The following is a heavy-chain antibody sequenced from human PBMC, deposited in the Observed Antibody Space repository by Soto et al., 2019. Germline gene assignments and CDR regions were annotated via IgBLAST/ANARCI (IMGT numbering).Heavy chain of an antibody. CDR2: INPNSGGT. Sequence: ASVKVSCKASGYTFTGYYIHWVRQAPGQGLEWMGWINPNSGGTNYAQKFQGRVTMTRDTSISTAYMELSRLRSDDTAVYYCARVSDPRVAARQFDPWGQGTLVTVSS. CDR1: GYTFTGYY. V-gene: IGHV1-2*02. D-gene: IGHD6-6*01. CDR3: ARVSDPRVAARQFDP. J-gene: IGHJ5*02.